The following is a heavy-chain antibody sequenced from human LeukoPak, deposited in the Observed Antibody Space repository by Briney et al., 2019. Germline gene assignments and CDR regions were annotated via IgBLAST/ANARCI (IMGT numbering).Heavy chain of an antibody. J-gene: IGHJ4*02. CDR3: ARDSPLRPNDY. CDR2: IKHGGSEK. Sequence: GGSLRLSCAASGFTFRSHWMNWVRQAPGKGLEWVANIKHGGSEKYYVDSVKGRFTISRDNAKNSLYLQMNSLRAEDTAVYYCARDSPLRPNDYWGQGTLVTVSS. V-gene: IGHV3-7*01. D-gene: IGHD5-12*01. CDR1: GFTFRSHW.